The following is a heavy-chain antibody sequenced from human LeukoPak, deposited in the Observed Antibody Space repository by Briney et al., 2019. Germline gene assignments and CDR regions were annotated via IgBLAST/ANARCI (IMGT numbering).Heavy chain of an antibody. CDR1: GFTFSSCA. Sequence: GGSLRLSCAASGFTFSSCAMSWVRQAPGKGLEWVSAISGSGGRPYYADSVKGRFTISRDNSKNTLYLQMNSLRAEDTAVYYCASGRHDFVHWGHGTLVSVSS. V-gene: IGHV3-23*01. J-gene: IGHJ4*01. CDR3: ASGRHDFVH. D-gene: IGHD3-16*01. CDR2: ISGSGGRP.